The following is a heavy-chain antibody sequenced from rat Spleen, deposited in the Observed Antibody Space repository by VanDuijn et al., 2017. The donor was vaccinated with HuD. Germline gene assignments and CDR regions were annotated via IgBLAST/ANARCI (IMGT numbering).Heavy chain of an antibody. CDR1: GFTFSSFP. V-gene: IGHV5-25*01. D-gene: IGHD1-10*01. Sequence: EVQLVESGGGLVQTGRSLKLSCAASGFTFSSFPMAWVRQAPEKGLEWVASISSGGGDTYYPDSVKDRFTISRDNAKSTLYLQMDSLRSEDTASYYCARHGLYSNYGWFAYWGQGTLVTVSS. J-gene: IGHJ3*01. CDR2: ISSGGGDT. CDR3: ARHGLYSNYGWFAY.